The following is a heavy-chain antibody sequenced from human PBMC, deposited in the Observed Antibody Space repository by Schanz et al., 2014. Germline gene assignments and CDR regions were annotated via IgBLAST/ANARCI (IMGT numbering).Heavy chain of an antibody. J-gene: IGHJ2*01. CDR3: ARDVGRPGHFWYFDL. V-gene: IGHV1-2*02. CDR1: GYVFTAYY. D-gene: IGHD1-1*01. Sequence: QGHLVQSGAEVKEPGASVQVSCKASGYVFTAYYMHWVRQAPGQGLEWMGVTNPNGGAEFAQKFQGRISMTRDTSTTTFYMELSSLTSDDMAVYFCARDVGRPGHFWYFDLWGRGTLVTVSS. CDR2: TNPNGGA.